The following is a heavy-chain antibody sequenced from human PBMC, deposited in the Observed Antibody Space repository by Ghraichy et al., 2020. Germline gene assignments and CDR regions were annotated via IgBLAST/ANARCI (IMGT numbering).Heavy chain of an antibody. D-gene: IGHD1-7*01. CDR1: GFTFSSHW. Sequence: ETLSLTCAASGFTFSSHWMSWVRQAPGKGLEWVANINRDGNDKYYMGSVRGRFTISRDNAKNSLYLQMNSLRAEDTAVYHCATNSGWNYGYWGQGTLVTVSS. V-gene: IGHV3-7*01. CDR2: INRDGNDK. J-gene: IGHJ4*02. CDR3: ATNSGWNYGY.